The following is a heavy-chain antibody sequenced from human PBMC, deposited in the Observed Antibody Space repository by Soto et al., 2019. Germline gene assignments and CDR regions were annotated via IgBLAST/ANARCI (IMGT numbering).Heavy chain of an antibody. CDR3: ARGLVYYDSSGYPLLKEGYYYYGRDV. CDR2: INHSGST. D-gene: IGHD3-22*01. Sequence: SETLSLTCAVYGGSFSGYYWSWIRQPPGKGLEWIGEINHSGSTNYNPSLKSRVTISVDTSKNQFSLKLSSVTAADTAVYYCARGLVYYDSSGYPLLKEGYYYYGRDVWGQGPRVT. J-gene: IGHJ6*02. V-gene: IGHV4-34*01. CDR1: GGSFSGYY.